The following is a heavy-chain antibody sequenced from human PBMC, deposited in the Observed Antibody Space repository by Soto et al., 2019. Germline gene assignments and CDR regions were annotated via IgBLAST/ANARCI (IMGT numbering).Heavy chain of an antibody. CDR2: ISAYNGNK. V-gene: IGHV1-18*01. CDR1: GYTFTSYG. D-gene: IGHD3-9*01. Sequence: QVQLVQSGAEVKKPGASVKVSCKASGYTFTSYGISWVRQAPGQGHERMGWISAYNGNKNYAQKLQGRVTMTTDTTTSTAYMELRSLRSDDTAVYYCARDDYDILTGYYPHLRHFDYWGKGTLVTVSS. J-gene: IGHJ4*02. CDR3: ARDDYDILTGYYPHLRHFDY.